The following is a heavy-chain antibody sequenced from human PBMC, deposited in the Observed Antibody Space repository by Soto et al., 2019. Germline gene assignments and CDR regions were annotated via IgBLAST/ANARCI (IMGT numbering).Heavy chain of an antibody. V-gene: IGHV4-31*03. CDR3: ARDRNQYGMDV. CDR2: IYYSGST. Sequence: SETLSLTCTVSGGSISSGGYYWSWIRQHPGKGLEWIGYIYYSGSTYYNPSLKSRVTISVDTSKNQFSLKLSSVTAADTAVYYCARDRNQYGMDVWGQGTTVTVSS. D-gene: IGHD1-1*01. CDR1: GGSISSGGYY. J-gene: IGHJ6*02.